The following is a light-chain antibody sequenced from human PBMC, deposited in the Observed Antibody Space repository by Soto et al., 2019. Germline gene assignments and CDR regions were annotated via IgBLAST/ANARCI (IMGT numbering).Light chain of an antibody. CDR2: AAS. CDR1: QGIRND. Sequence: DIQMTQSPSSLSASVGDRVTITCRARQGIRNDLGWYQQKPGKARKRLIYAASSLQSGVPSRFSGSGSGTEFSLTSSSLQPEDCATYYCLQHNNYLAWTFGQGTRVEIK. CDR3: LQHNNYLAWT. V-gene: IGKV1-17*01. J-gene: IGKJ1*01.